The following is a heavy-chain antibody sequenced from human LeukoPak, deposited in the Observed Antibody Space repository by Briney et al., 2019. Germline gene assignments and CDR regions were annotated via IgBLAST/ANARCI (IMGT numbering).Heavy chain of an antibody. D-gene: IGHD3-3*01. CDR3: ARDPTIYYYYYLDV. J-gene: IGHJ6*03. CDR2: INPDGSRT. Sequence: GGSLRLSCVVSGSTFSNYWMHWVRQAPGKGLVWVSRINPDGSRTDYADSVAGRFTISRDNAKDTLYLQMNSLRVEDTAVYYCARDPTIYYYYYLDVWGKGTTVTVSS. CDR1: GSTFSNYW. V-gene: IGHV3-74*01.